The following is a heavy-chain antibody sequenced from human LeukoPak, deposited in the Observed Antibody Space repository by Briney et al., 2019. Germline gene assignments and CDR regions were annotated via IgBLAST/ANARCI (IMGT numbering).Heavy chain of an antibody. CDR3: ARGIAAAGTHWFDP. CDR1: GFSLSTSGMC. V-gene: IGHV2-70*11. Sequence: ESGPALVKPTQTLTLTCPFSGFSLSTSGMCVSWIRQPPGKALEWLARIDWDDDKYYSTSLKTRLTISKDTSKNQVVLTMTNMDPVDTATYYCARGIAAAGTHWFDPWGQGTLVTASS. J-gene: IGHJ5*02. CDR2: IDWDDDK. D-gene: IGHD6-13*01.